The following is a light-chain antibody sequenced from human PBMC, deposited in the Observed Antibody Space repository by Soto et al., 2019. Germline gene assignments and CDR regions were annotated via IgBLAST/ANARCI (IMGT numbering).Light chain of an antibody. CDR2: GNS. CDR3: QSYDSSLSGGV. Sequence: QAVVTQPPSVSGAPGQRVTISCTGSSSNIGAGYDVHWYQQLPGTAPKLLIYGNSNRPSGVPDRFSGSKSGTSASLAITGLQAEDVADYYCQSYDSSLSGGVFGGGTKLTVL. CDR1: SSNIGAGYD. V-gene: IGLV1-40*01. J-gene: IGLJ2*01.